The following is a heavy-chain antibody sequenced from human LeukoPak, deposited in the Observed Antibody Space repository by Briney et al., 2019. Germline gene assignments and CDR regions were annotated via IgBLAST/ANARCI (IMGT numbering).Heavy chain of an antibody. CDR3: ARRAGTGGRDYFDY. CDR1: GGSISNYF. D-gene: IGHD3/OR15-3a*01. J-gene: IGHJ4*02. V-gene: IGHV4-59*08. CDR2: VYYSGST. Sequence: SETLSLTCTVSGGSISNYFWSWIRQPPGEGLEWIGYVYYSGSTNYNPFLKSRVTISVETSKNQFSLNLSSVTAADTAVYYCARRAGTGGRDYFDYWGQGTLVTVSS.